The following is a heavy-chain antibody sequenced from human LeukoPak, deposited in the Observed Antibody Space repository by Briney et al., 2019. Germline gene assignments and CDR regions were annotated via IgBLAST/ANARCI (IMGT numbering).Heavy chain of an antibody. CDR2: ISGSGGSR. J-gene: IGHJ4*02. CDR3: AKLREWELPDLFDY. Sequence: GGSLRLSCAAPGFTFSNYNMNWVRQAPGKGLEWISGISGSGGSRFYTDSVKGRFTISRDNSKNTLYLQMNSLRAEDTAVYYCAKLREWELPDLFDYWGQGTLVTVSS. CDR1: GFTFSNYN. D-gene: IGHD1-26*01. V-gene: IGHV3-23*01.